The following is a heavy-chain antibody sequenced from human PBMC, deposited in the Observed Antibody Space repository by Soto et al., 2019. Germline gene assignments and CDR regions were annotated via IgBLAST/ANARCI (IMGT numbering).Heavy chain of an antibody. CDR1: GFTFKTHA. D-gene: IGHD3-10*02. CDR3: GKDVGDYVPYYYGVDV. J-gene: IGHJ6*02. CDR2: IAYDGNEK. V-gene: IGHV3-30*18. Sequence: QVQLVESGGGVVQPGTSLRLSCAASGFTFKTHAMHWVRQAPGKGLERMAVIAYDGNEKFYAASVKGRFTISRDKSKNALYLQVNTLRNEDTAVYYCGKDVGDYVPYYYGVDVWGQGTTVTVSS.